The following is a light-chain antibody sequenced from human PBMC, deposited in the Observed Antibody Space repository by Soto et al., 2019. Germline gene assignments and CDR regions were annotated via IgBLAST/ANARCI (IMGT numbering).Light chain of an antibody. Sequence: QSMLTQPRSVSAAPGQQVTISSSGSSSNIGNNYVSWYQQVPGTAPQLLIYDNDKRPTGIPDRFSGSKSGTSATLGITGLQTGDQADYYCGTWDSSLSVVVFGGGTKLTVL. CDR2: DND. J-gene: IGLJ2*01. CDR1: SSNIGNNY. V-gene: IGLV1-51*01. CDR3: GTWDSSLSVVV.